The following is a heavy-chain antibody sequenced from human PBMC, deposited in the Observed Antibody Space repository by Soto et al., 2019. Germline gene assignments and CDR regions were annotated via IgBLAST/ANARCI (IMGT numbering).Heavy chain of an antibody. CDR1: GYTFRSYS. V-gene: IGHV3-21*01. Sequence: GGSLRLSSAPSGYTFRSYSMNWVRQATGKGLEWVSSISSSSSYIYYADSVKGRFTISRDNAKNSLYLQMNSLRAEDTAVYYCARDHPEGYFGYWGQGTLVTVSS. CDR3: ARDHPEGYFGY. J-gene: IGHJ4*02. CDR2: ISSSSSYI.